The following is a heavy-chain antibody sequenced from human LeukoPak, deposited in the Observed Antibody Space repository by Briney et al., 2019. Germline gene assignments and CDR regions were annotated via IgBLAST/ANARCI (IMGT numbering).Heavy chain of an antibody. Sequence: ASMKGSCKASGCTFTSDVISWVRQAPGQGLEWIGWISSIIGETNYAQKLQGRVTMTTDTSTSTAYMELRSLRSDDTAVYYCARASRSGSYNSFWGTAPDLDYWGQGTLVTVSS. D-gene: IGHD1-26*01. CDR3: ARASRSGSYNSFWGTAPDLDY. CDR1: GCTFTSDV. V-gene: IGHV1-18*01. J-gene: IGHJ4*02. CDR2: ISSIIGET.